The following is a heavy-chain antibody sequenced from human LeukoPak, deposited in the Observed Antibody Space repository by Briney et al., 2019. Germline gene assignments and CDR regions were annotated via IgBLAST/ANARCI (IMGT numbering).Heavy chain of an antibody. J-gene: IGHJ2*01. D-gene: IGHD3-10*01. CDR3: ARIPAWLGAFGYFDV. CDR2: IRSGGTTI. V-gene: IGHV3-11*01. Sequence: GGSLRLSCAASGFTFSDYHMTWIRQAPGKGLEWVSYIRSGGTTIYYADSVKGRFTISRDNAKNSLYLQMNSLRAEDTAVYFCARIPAWLGAFGYFDVWGRGTLVTVSS. CDR1: GFTFSDYH.